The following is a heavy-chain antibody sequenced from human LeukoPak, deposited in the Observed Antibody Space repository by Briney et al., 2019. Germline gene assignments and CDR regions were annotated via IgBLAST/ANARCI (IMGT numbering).Heavy chain of an antibody. V-gene: IGHV3-23*01. CDR2: ISGSGGST. J-gene: IGHJ4*02. D-gene: IGHD6-13*01. CDR3: AKHGKRQLGIFDS. Sequence: GGSLRLSCAASGFTFSSYAMSWVRQAPGKGLEWVSAISGSGGSTYYADSVKGRFTISRDNSKNTLYLQMSSLRVEDTALYYCAKHGKRQLGIFDSWGQGTLVTVSS. CDR1: GFTFSSYA.